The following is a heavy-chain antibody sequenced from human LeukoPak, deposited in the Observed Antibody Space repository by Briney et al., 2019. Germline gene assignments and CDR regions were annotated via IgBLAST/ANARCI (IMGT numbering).Heavy chain of an antibody. J-gene: IGHJ4*02. Sequence: GGSLRLSCAASGFTFSSYSMNWVRQAPGKGLEWVSCISSSGTYIYYADSVKGRFTISRDNAKNSLYLQMNSLRAEDTAVYYCARVHYFYGGNSEVYFDYWGQGTLVTVSS. CDR3: ARVHYFYGGNSEVYFDY. V-gene: IGHV3-21*01. CDR2: ISSSGTYI. CDR1: GFTFSSYS. D-gene: IGHD4-23*01.